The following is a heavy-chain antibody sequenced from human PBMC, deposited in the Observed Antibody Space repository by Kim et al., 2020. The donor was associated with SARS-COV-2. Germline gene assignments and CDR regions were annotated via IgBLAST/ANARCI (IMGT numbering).Heavy chain of an antibody. V-gene: IGHV4-61*02. D-gene: IGHD1-26*01. J-gene: IGHJ5*02. CDR3: ARGGGWRPFDP. Sequence: SETLSLTCTVSGGSISSGSYYWSWIRQPAGKGLEWIGRIYTSGSTNYNPSLKSRVTISVDTSKNQFSLKLSSVTAADTAVYYCARGGGWRPFDPWGQGTLVTVSS. CDR2: IYTSGST. CDR1: GGSISSGSYY.